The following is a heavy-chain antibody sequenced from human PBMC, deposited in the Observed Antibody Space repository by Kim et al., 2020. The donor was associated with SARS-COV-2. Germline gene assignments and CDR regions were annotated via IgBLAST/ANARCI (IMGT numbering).Heavy chain of an antibody. CDR2: IGTAGDT. V-gene: IGHV3-13*01. D-gene: IGHD3-22*01. CDR3: ARANYYDSSGYYYYYYGMDV. J-gene: IGHJ6*02. CDR1: GFTFSSYD. Sequence: GGSLRLSCAASGFTFSSYDMHWVRQATGKGLEWVSAIGTAGDTYYPGSVKGRFTISRENAKNSLYLQMNSLRAGDTAVYYCARANYYDSSGYYYYYYGMDVWGHGTTVTVSS.